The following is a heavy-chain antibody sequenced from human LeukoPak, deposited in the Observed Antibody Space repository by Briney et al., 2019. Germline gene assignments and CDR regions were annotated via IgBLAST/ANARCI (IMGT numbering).Heavy chain of an antibody. V-gene: IGHV4-59*01. CDR1: GGSISGYY. CDR3: ARGRTDFDY. D-gene: IGHD4-17*01. J-gene: IGHJ4*02. CDR2: ISYSGST. Sequence: SETLSLTCTDSGGSISGYYWSWIRQPPGKGLEWIGYISYSGSTNYNPSLKSRVTISVDTSKSQFSLKLSSVTAADTAVYYCARGRTDFDYWGQGTLVTVSS.